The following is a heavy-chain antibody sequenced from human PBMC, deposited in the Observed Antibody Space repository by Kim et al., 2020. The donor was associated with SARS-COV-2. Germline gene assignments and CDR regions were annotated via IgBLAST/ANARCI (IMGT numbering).Heavy chain of an antibody. V-gene: IGHV4-39*01. Sequence: SETLSLTCTVSGGSISSSSYYWGWIRQPPGKGLEWIGSIYYSGSTYYNPSLKSRVTISVDTSKNQFSLKLSSVTAADTAVYYCARHYPLITGTIAYFDPWGQGTLVTVSS. J-gene: IGHJ5*02. CDR3: ARHYPLITGTIAYFDP. CDR2: IYYSGST. D-gene: IGHD1-7*01. CDR1: GGSISSSSYY.